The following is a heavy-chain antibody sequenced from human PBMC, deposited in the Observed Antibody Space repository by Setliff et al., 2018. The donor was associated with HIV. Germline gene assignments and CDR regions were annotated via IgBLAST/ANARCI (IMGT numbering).Heavy chain of an antibody. CDR3: ARGRRSSGWYVYH. CDR2: IYTNGRT. J-gene: IGHJ4*02. V-gene: IGHV4-61*09. CDR1: GGSASNSRYY. Sequence: SETLSLTCTVSGGSASNSRYYWSWIRQPAGKGLEWIGHIYTNGRTNYNPPLKSRVTISVDTSTNQFSLKLSSVTAADTAVYYCARGRRSSGWYVYHWGQGTLVTVSS. D-gene: IGHD6-19*01.